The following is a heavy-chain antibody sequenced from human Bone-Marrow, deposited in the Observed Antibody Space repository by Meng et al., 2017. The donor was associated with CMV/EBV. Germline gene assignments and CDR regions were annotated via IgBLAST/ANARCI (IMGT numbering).Heavy chain of an antibody. CDR2: TYYRSKWYN. CDR3: ARCEVGVVVPAAPLRP. V-gene: IGHV6-1*01. J-gene: IGHJ5*02. D-gene: IGHD2-2*01. Sequence: SETLSLTCAISGDSVSSNSAAWNWIRQSPSRGLEWLGRTYYRSKWYNDYAVSVKSRITINPDTSKNQFSLQLNSVTPEDTAVYYCARCEVGVVVPAAPLRPWGQGTLVTVSS. CDR1: GDSVSSNSAA.